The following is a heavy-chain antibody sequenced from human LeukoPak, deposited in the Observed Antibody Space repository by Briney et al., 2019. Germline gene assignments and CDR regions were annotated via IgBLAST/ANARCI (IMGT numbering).Heavy chain of an antibody. V-gene: IGHV3-11*01. CDR2: ISSSGSTI. Sequence: GGSLRLSCAASGFTFSDYYMSWIRQAPGKGLEWVSYISSSGSTIYYADSVKGRFTISRDNAKNSLYLQMNSLRAEDTAVCYCASWYYYDSSGLRWGQGTLVTVSS. J-gene: IGHJ4*02. CDR3: ASWYYYDSSGLR. D-gene: IGHD3-22*01. CDR1: GFTFSDYY.